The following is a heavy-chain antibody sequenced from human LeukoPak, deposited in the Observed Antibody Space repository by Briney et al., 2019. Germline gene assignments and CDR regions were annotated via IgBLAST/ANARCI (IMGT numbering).Heavy chain of an antibody. Sequence: KSSETLSLTCTVSGGSISSSSYYWGWIRQPPGKGLEWIGSIYYSGSTYYNPSLKSRVTISVDTSKNQFSLKLSSVTAADTAVYYCARRSLVGMDWGQGTLVTVSS. CDR1: GGSISSSSYY. CDR3: ARRSLVGMD. V-gene: IGHV4-39*01. CDR2: IYYSGST. J-gene: IGHJ4*02. D-gene: IGHD2-21*01.